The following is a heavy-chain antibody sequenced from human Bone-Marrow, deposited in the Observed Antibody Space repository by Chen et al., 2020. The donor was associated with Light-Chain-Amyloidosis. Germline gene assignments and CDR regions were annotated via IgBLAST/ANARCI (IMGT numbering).Heavy chain of an antibody. V-gene: IGHV5-51*01. J-gene: IGHJ4*02. Sequence: EVQLVQSGAEVKKPGESLKISCKESGYSFIDYWIGWVRQVPGKGLEWMGIIYPDDSDARYSPSFQGQVTISVDKSIQTAYVQWSSLRASDTAMYYCARLAGGSYYYFDLWGQGTLVTVSS. CDR1: GYSFIDYW. D-gene: IGHD3-10*01. CDR3: ARLAGGSYYYFDL. CDR2: IYPDDSDA.